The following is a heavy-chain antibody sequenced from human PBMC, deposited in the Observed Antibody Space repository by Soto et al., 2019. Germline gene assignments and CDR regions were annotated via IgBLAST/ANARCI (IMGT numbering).Heavy chain of an antibody. CDR2: IIPLFGTA. CDR3: ARRVVVKGMDV. J-gene: IGHJ6*02. CDR1: GDTLSSYG. D-gene: IGHD2-15*01. V-gene: IGHV1-69*06. Sequence: SVKVSCKASGDTLSSYGINWVRQAPGQGLEWMGGIIPLFGTANYAQKFQGRVIITADNSRSTVYMELTSLSFEDTAVYYCARRVVVKGMDVWGQGTTVTV.